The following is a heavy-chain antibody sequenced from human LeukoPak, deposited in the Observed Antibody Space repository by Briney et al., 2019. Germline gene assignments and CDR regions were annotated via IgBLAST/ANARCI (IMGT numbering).Heavy chain of an antibody. V-gene: IGHV3-21*06. Sequence: GGSLRLSCAASGFTFSSYSMNWVRQAPGKGLEWVSSISSSSSYIYYADSVKGRFTISRDNAKNSLYLQMNSLRAEDTAVYYCAVESKPARSAAGQAFDIWGQGTMVTVSS. CDR1: GFTFSSYS. D-gene: IGHD6-13*01. CDR2: ISSSSSYI. J-gene: IGHJ3*02. CDR3: AVESKPARSAAGQAFDI.